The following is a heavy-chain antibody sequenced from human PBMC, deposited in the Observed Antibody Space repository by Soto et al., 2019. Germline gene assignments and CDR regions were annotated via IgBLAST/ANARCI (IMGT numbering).Heavy chain of an antibody. CDR2: IYYSGST. D-gene: IGHD3-16*01. V-gene: IGHV4-59*08. CDR1: GGSISSYY. J-gene: IGHJ2*01. CDR3: ARGGWSLGL. Sequence: QVQLQESGPGLVKPSETLSLTCTVSGGSISSYYWSWFRQPPGKGLEWIGYIYYSGSTSYNPSLKSRVTISVDTSNNQCSLKLSSVTAADTAVYFGARGGWSLGLCGRGTLVTVSS.